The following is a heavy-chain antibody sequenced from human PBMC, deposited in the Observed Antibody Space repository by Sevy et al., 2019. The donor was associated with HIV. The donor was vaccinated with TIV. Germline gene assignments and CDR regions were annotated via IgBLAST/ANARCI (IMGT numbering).Heavy chain of an antibody. D-gene: IGHD7-27*01. CDR1: GISFSNYW. CDR3: TRYALTSRTWFDP. V-gene: IGHV3-23*01. J-gene: IGHJ5*02. Sequence: GGSLRLSCAASGISFSNYWMSWVRQAPGKGLEWVSTLGSGGVTTYYADSVRGRFTISRDISKNTLFLQMNSLRADDTAVYYCTRYALTSRTWFDPWGQGTLVTVSS. CDR2: LGSGGVTT.